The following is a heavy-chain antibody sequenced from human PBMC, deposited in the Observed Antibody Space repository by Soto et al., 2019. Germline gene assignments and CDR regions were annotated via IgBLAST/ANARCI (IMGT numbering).Heavy chain of an antibody. CDR3: ARDLDEVGATTFFDCYYGMDV. J-gene: IGHJ6*02. Sequence: PGGSLRLSCAASGFTFSSYAMHWVRQAPGKGLEWVAVISYDGSNKYYVDSVKGRFTISRDNSKNTLYLQMNSLRAEDTAVYYCARDLDEVGATTFFDCYYGMDVWGQGTTVTVSS. D-gene: IGHD1-26*01. CDR1: GFTFSSYA. V-gene: IGHV3-30-3*01. CDR2: ISYDGSNK.